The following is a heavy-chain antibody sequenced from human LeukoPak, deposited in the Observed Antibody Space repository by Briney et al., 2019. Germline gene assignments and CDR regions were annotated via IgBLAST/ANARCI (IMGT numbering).Heavy chain of an antibody. CDR1: GFTFSSYE. CDR2: ISSSDSTI. CDR3: ARDKYCSSTSCHYDYYGMDV. V-gene: IGHV3-48*03. Sequence: GGSLRLSCAASGFTFSSYEMNWVRQAPGKGLEWVSYISSSDSTIYYADSVKGRFTISRDNAKNSLYLQMNSLRAEDTAVYYCARDKYCSSTSCHYDYYGMDVWGQGTTVTVSS. J-gene: IGHJ6*02. D-gene: IGHD2-2*01.